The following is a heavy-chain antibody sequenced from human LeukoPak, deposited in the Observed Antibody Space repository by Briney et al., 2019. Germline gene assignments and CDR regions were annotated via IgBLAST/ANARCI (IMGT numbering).Heavy chain of an antibody. J-gene: IGHJ4*02. D-gene: IGHD2-2*01. CDR2: IYHSGST. V-gene: IGHV4-30-2*01. CDR3: ASAHKYQLLMKGGFDY. CDR1: GGSISSGGYS. Sequence: SQTLSLTCAVSGGSISSGGYSWSWIRQPPGKGLEWIRYIYHSGSTYYNPSLKSRVTISVDRSKNQFSLKLSSVTAADTAVYYCASAHKYQLLMKGGFDYWGQGTLVTVSS.